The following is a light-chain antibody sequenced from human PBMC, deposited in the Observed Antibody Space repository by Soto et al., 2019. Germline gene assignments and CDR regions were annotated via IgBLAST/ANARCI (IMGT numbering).Light chain of an antibody. CDR2: AAS. V-gene: IGKV1-39*01. Sequence: DLQMTQSPSSLSASVGDRVTITCRASQTISNLLNWYQQKAGKAPELLINAASSLQSGVPSRFSGSGSGTDFTLTISSLQPEDFATYYCQQSSTTPRTFGQGTKVEIK. CDR3: QQSSTTPRT. J-gene: IGKJ1*01. CDR1: QTISNL.